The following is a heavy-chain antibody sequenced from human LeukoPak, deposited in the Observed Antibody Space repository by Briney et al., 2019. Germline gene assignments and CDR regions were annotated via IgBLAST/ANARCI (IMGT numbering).Heavy chain of an antibody. J-gene: IGHJ6*02. CDR3: AKRPDGSGGYYFNGMDV. CDR1: GFTFSSYG. Sequence: GGSLRLSCAASGFTFSSYGMHCVRQAPGKGLEWVAVISYDGSNKYYADSVKGRFTISRDNSKNTLYLQMNSLRAEDTAVYYCAKRPDGSGGYYFNGMDVWGQGTTVTVSS. CDR2: ISYDGSNK. D-gene: IGHD3-10*01. V-gene: IGHV3-30*18.